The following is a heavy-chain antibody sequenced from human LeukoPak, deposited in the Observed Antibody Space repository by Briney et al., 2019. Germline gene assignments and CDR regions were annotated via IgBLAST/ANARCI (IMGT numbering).Heavy chain of an antibody. Sequence: SETLSLTCTVSGGSISSGDYYWSWIRQPPGKGLEWIGYIYYSGSTYYNPSLKSRVTISVDTSKNQFSLKLSSVTAADTAVYYCARGGARRLVPAANGWFDPWGQGTLVTVSS. D-gene: IGHD2-2*01. CDR3: ARGGARRLVPAANGWFDP. CDR2: IYYSGST. V-gene: IGHV4-30-4*01. J-gene: IGHJ5*02. CDR1: GGSISSGDYY.